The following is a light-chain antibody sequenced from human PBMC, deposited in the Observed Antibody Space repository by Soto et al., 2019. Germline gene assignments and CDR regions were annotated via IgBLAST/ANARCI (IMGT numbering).Light chain of an antibody. CDR2: GAS. J-gene: IGKJ4*01. Sequence: IVLTQTPLSLSVTPGQPASISCKSAQSLVYSDGKTYLYWYLQKPGQPPQPLIYGASNRFSGVPERFSGSGSGTDFTLTISRVEAEDVGVYFCMQSISRLTFGGGTKVVIK. CDR1: QSLVYSDGKTY. V-gene: IGKV2D-29*01. CDR3: MQSISRLT.